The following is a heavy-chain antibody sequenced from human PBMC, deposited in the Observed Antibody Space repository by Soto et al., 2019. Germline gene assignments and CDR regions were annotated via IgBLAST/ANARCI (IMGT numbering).Heavy chain of an antibody. V-gene: IGHV4-30-2*01. CDR3: ARVTHWGGSVAFDL. CDR1: GGSISSGGYS. D-gene: IGHD7-27*01. J-gene: IGHJ2*01. Sequence: QLQLQESGSGLVKPSQTLSLTCAVSGGSISSGGYSWSWIRQPPGKGLAWIGYIYQSGSTHYNPPPKSGATIPVDRSKHQFSLKLSSVTAADTAVYYCARVTHWGGSVAFDLWGRGTLVTVSS. CDR2: IYQSGST.